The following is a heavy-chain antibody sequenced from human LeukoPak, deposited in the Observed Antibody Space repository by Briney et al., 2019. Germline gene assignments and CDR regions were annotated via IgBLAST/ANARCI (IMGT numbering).Heavy chain of an antibody. V-gene: IGHV1-18*01. D-gene: IGHD1-26*01. Sequence: GASVKVSCKASGYTFTSYGISWVRQAPGQGLEWMGWISAYNGNTNYAQKLQGRVTMTTDTSTSTAYMGLRSLRSDDTAVYYCARARIVGARGYFDYWGQGTLVTVSS. CDR2: ISAYNGNT. J-gene: IGHJ4*02. CDR1: GYTFTSYG. CDR3: ARARIVGARGYFDY.